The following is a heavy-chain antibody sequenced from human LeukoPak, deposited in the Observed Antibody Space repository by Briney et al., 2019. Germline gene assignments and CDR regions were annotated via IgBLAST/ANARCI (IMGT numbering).Heavy chain of an antibody. D-gene: IGHD1-7*01. J-gene: IGHJ4*02. CDR1: GGSISSYY. V-gene: IGHV4-59*08. CDR3: ARHKGGTTYDY. CDR2: ISYSGGT. Sequence: SETLSLTCTVSGGSISSYYWSWIRQPPGKGLEWIGYISYSGGTNYNASLQSRVTMSVDMSKNEFSLKVRSVTAADTAVYYCARHKGGTTYDYWGQGTLVTVSS.